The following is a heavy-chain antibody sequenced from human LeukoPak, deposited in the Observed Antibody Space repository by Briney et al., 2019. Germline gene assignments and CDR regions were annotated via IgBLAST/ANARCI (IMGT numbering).Heavy chain of an antibody. D-gene: IGHD2-2*01. J-gene: IGHJ4*02. Sequence: GGSLRLSCAASGFTFSSYGMHWVRQAPGKGLEWVAVISYDGSNEYYADSVKGRFTISRDNSKNTLYLQMNSLRAEDTAVYYCANRPYCSSTSCHYQLDYWGQGTLVTVSS. CDR1: GFTFSSYG. CDR2: ISYDGSNE. CDR3: ANRPYCSSTSCHYQLDY. V-gene: IGHV3-30*18.